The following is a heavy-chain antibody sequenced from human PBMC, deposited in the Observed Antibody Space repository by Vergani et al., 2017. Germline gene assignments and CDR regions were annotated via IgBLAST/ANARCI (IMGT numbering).Heavy chain of an antibody. V-gene: IGHV1-3*01. Sequence: QVQLVQSGAEVKKPGASVKVSCKASGYTFSGYYMHWVRQAPGQGLEWMGWINAGNGNTKYSQKFQGRVTITRDTSASTAYMELSSLRSEETAVYYCARAQSSSPRYYYMDVWGKGTTVTVSS. J-gene: IGHJ6*03. CDR1: GYTFSGYY. CDR3: ARAQSSSPRYYYMDV. D-gene: IGHD6-13*01. CDR2: INAGNGNT.